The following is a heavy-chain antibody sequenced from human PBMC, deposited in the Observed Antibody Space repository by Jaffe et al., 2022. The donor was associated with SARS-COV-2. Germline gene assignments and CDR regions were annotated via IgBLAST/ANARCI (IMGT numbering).Heavy chain of an antibody. V-gene: IGHV3-30*18. CDR2: ISYDGSNK. Sequence: QVQLVESGGGVVQPGRSLRLSCAASGFTFSSYGMHWVRQAPGKGLEWVAVISYDGSNKYYADSVKGRFTISRDNSKNTLYLQMNSLRAEDTAVYYCAKAGLAVAGTVLLLVHHYFDYWGQGTLVTVSS. J-gene: IGHJ4*02. CDR1: GFTFSSYG. D-gene: IGHD6-19*01. CDR3: AKAGLAVAGTVLLLVHHYFDY.